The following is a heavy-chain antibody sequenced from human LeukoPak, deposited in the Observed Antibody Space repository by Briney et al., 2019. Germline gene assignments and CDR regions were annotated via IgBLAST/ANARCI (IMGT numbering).Heavy chain of an antibody. CDR1: GFTLSSYD. D-gene: IGHD3-10*01. CDR2: IGTAGDT. V-gene: IGHV3-13*01. CDR3: ATGRGQVADQDY. Sequence: TGGSLRLSCAASGFTLSSYDMHWVRQATGKGLEWVSAIGTAGDTYYPGSVKGRFTISRENAKNSLYLQMNSLRAGDTAVYYCATGRGQVADQDYWGQGTLVTVSS. J-gene: IGHJ4*02.